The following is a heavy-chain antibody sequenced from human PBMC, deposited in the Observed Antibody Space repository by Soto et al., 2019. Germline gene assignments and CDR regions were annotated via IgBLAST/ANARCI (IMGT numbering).Heavy chain of an antibody. J-gene: IGHJ4*02. CDR3: ARDQTSTPLRSSSVDY. CDR2: INPSGGST. V-gene: IGHV1-46*01. Sequence: GASVKVSCKASGYTLTSYYMHWVLQAPGQGLEWMGIINPSGGSTSYAQKFQGRVTMTRDTSTSTVYMELSSLRSEDTAVYYCARDQTSTPLRSSSVDYWGQGTLVTVSS. CDR1: GYTLTSYY. D-gene: IGHD6-6*01.